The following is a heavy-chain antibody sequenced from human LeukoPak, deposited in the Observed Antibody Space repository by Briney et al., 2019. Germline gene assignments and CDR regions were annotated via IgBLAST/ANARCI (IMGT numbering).Heavy chain of an antibody. CDR2: ISAYNGNT. CDR3: ARADYGSGSYYNERIGDYYYYYTDV. J-gene: IGHJ6*03. V-gene: IGHV1-18*01. D-gene: IGHD3-10*01. CDR1: GYTFTSYG. Sequence: ASVKVSCKASGYTFTSYGISWVRQAPGQGLEWMGWISAYNGNTNYTQKLQGRVTMTTDTSTSTAYMELRSLRSDDTAVYYCARADYGSGSYYNERIGDYYYYYTDVWGKGTTVTISS.